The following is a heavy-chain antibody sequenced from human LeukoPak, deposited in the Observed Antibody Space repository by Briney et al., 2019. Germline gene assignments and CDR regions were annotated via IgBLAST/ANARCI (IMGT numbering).Heavy chain of an antibody. CDR2: IYYSGIA. D-gene: IGHD1-26*01. Sequence: SETLSLTCTVSGVSISIDYWSWIRQPPGKGLEWIGCIYYSGIANYNPSLKSRVTISVDTSKNQFSLKLSSVTAADTAVYYCARPNSLGATTPYDYWGQGTLVIVSS. J-gene: IGHJ4*02. V-gene: IGHV4-59*08. CDR3: ARPNSLGATTPYDY. CDR1: GVSISIDY.